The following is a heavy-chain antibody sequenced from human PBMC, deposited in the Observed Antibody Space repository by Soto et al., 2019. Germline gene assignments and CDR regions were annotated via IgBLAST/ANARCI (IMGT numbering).Heavy chain of an antibody. D-gene: IGHD2-2*01. Sequence: GGSLRRSCAGSGFTSSSYGMHWFRQVPGKELELVAVLSSDGGDKHHTDSVKGRFTISRDNSKNTLYLQVNSLRVEDTAVYYCTLFPCRRLSRSFDI. CDR1: GFTSSSYG. CDR3: TLFPCRRLSRSFDI. V-gene: IGHV3-30*03. CDR2: LSSDGGDK. J-gene: IGHJ3*02.